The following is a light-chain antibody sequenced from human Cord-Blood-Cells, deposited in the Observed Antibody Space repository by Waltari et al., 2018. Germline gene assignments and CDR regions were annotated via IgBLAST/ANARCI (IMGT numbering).Light chain of an antibody. CDR1: QSVLYSSNNKNY. CDR2: WAS. CDR3: QQYYSTPRT. Sequence: EIVLTQSPDSLAVSLCERATINCKSSQSVLYSSNNKNYLAWYQQKPGQPPKLLIYWASTRESGVPERFSGSGSGTDFTLTISSLQAEDVAVYYCQQYYSTPRTFGQGTKVEIK. J-gene: IGKJ1*01. V-gene: IGKV4-1*01.